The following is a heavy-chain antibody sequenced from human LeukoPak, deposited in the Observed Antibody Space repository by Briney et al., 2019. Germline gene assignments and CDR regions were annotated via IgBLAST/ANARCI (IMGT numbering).Heavy chain of an antibody. J-gene: IGHJ4*02. CDR3: AGEQWLV. Sequence: PGRSLRLSCATSGFTFEDYAMHWVRQAPGKGLEWVSGIKWDGADVAYADSVEGRFTISRDNSKNTLYLQMNSLRAEDTAVYYCAGEQWLVWGQGTLVTVSS. V-gene: IGHV3-9*01. D-gene: IGHD6-19*01. CDR1: GFTFEDYA. CDR2: IKWDGADV.